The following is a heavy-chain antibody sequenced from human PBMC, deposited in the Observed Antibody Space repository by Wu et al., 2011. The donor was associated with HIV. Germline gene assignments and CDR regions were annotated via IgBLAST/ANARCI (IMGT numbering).Heavy chain of an antibody. CDR3: AREWELSERGDFQH. CDR2: IIPLFGTT. J-gene: IGHJ1*01. CDR1: GGTFSSHA. V-gene: IGHV1-69*15. Sequence: QDHLVQSGGEVKKPGSSVKVSCKASGGTFSSHAIYWVRQAPGQGFEWMGRIIPLFGTTNYAQKFQGRVTITADESTSTAYMELSSLRSEDTAVYYCAREWELSERGDFQHWGQGTLVTVSS. D-gene: IGHD1-26*01.